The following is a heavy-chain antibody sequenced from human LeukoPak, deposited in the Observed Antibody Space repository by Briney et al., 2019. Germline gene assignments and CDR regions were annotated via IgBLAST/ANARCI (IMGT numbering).Heavy chain of an antibody. V-gene: IGHV4-30-4*01. J-gene: IGHJ4*02. CDR1: GGSISSGDYY. CDR2: IYHSGST. CDR3: ARTGSGRALDY. Sequence: SETLSLTCTVSGGSISSGDYYWSWIRQPPGKGLEWIGYIYHSGSTYFNPSLKSRVTISVDTSKNQFSLKLSSVTAADTAVYYCARTGSGRALDYWGQGTLVTVSS. D-gene: IGHD3-10*01.